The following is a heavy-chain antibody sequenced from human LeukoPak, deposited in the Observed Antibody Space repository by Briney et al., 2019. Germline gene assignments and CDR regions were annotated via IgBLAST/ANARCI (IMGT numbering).Heavy chain of an antibody. V-gene: IGHV1-69*01. CDR3: ATDASIYDSRGYYYLW. J-gene: IGHJ4*02. CDR2: IIPMFGRA. D-gene: IGHD3-22*01. Sequence: GASVKVSCKASGGTFSRYTISWVRQAPGQGLEWMGGIIPMFGRANYARKFQGRLTITADESSTTAYMELSGLRSEDTAVYYCATDASIYDSRGYYYLWWGQGTLVTVSS. CDR1: GGTFSRYT.